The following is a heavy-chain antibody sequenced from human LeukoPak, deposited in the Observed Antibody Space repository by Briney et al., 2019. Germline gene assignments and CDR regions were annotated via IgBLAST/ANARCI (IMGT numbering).Heavy chain of an antibody. CDR1: GYTFTSYD. CDR2: MNPNSGNT. Sequence: ASVKVSCKASGYTFTSYDINWVRQATGQGLEWMGWMNPNSGNTGYAQKFQGRVTMTRNTSISTAYMELSSLRSEDTAVYYCARGDCGDYERGNILRGEYDYWGQGTLVTVSS. V-gene: IGHV1-8*01. CDR3: ARGDCGDYERGNILRGEYDY. D-gene: IGHD4-17*01. J-gene: IGHJ4*02.